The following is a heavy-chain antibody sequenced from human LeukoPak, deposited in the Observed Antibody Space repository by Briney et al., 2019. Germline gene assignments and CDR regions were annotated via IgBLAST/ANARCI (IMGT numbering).Heavy chain of an antibody. Sequence: PSETLSLTCAVSGGSVSGYYWTWMRQPPGKGLEWIGDIYYSGSTNYNPSLESRVTISIDTSKNHFYLKLSSVTAADTAVYFCVGANYFDYWGQGTLVTVSS. CDR1: GGSVSGYY. CDR2: IYYSGST. CDR3: VGANYFDY. J-gene: IGHJ4*02. V-gene: IGHV4-59*02.